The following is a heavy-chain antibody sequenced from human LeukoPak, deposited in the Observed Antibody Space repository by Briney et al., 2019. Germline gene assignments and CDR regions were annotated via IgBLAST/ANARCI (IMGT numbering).Heavy chain of an antibody. CDR2: INHSGST. V-gene: IGHV4-34*01. J-gene: IGHJ5*02. CDR1: GGSFSGYY. D-gene: IGHD3-3*01. Sequence: SETLSLTCAVYGGSFSGYYWSWIRQPPGKGLEWIGEINHSGSTNYNPSLKSRVTISVDTSKNQFSLKLSSVTAADTAVYYCARGRDYDFWSGYYNRKNNWFDPWGQGTLVTVSS. CDR3: ARGRDYDFWSGYYNRKNNWFDP.